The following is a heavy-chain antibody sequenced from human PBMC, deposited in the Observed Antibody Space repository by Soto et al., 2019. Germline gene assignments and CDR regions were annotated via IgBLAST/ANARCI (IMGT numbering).Heavy chain of an antibody. CDR3: ARGQGGYDFWSGYYIRNWFDP. CDR2: INPSGGST. J-gene: IGHJ5*02. CDR1: GYTFTSYY. V-gene: IGHV1-46*03. Sequence: AASVKVSCKASGYTFTSYYMHWVRQAPGQGLEWMGIINPSGGSTSYAQKFQGRVTMTRDTSTSTVYMELSSLRSEDTAVYYCARGQGGYDFWSGYYIRNWFDPWGQGTLVTVSS. D-gene: IGHD3-3*01.